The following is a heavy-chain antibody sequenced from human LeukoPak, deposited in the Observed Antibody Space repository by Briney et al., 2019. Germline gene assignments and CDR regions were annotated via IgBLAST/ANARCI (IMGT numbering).Heavy chain of an antibody. D-gene: IGHD2-2*01. V-gene: IGHV3-23*01. Sequence: GGSLRFSCAASGFTFSNYAMTWVRQAPGEGLEWVAFISQSGGRSTDYADSVRGRFTISRDNSEDTLYLQMNSLRAEDTAVYHCARDLGCSTSSCRYNWFDPWGQGTLVTVSS. CDR2: ISQSGGRST. CDR1: GFTFSNYA. CDR3: ARDLGCSTSSCRYNWFDP. J-gene: IGHJ5*02.